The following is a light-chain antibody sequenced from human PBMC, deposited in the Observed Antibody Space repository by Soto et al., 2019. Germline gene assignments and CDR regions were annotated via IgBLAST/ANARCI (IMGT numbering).Light chain of an antibody. CDR1: SSDVGSYNL. Sequence: HSALTQPASVSGSPVQSITISCTGTSSDVGSYNLVSWYQQHPGKAPKLMIYEGSKRPSGVSNRFSGSKSGNTASLTISGLQSEDEADYYCCSYAGSSTFVFGTGTKVTVL. CDR3: CSYAGSSTFV. J-gene: IGLJ1*01. V-gene: IGLV2-23*01. CDR2: EGS.